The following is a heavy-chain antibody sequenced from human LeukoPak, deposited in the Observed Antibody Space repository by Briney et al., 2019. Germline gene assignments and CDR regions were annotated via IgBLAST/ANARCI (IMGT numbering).Heavy chain of an antibody. CDR3: AKFIFYSGSEGYGDR. CDR2: ISGGSGSK. V-gene: IGHV3-23*01. D-gene: IGHD3-22*01. J-gene: IGHJ5*02. Sequence: GGSLILSCAASGFVFSSYAMSWVRQAPGKGLEWVAAISGGSGSKYYADSVKGRFTISRDNSKNTLYLQMHSLSPEDTAVYYCAKFIFYSGSEGYGDRWGQGTLVTVSS. CDR1: GFVFSSYA.